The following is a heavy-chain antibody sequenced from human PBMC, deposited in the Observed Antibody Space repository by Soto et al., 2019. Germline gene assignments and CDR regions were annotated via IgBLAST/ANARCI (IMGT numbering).Heavy chain of an antibody. CDR3: ARGDSTVSSVFDY. J-gene: IGHJ4*02. Sequence: QVQLQESGPGLVKPSQTLSLTCTVSGGPFSSGGYYWSWIRQEPGKGLEWIGYIYQNGDTSYNPSLKSRVTISADTSKTHFSLKQSSVTAADTAVYYCARGDSTVSSVFDYWGQGMLVTVSS. D-gene: IGHD4-17*01. CDR2: IYQNGDT. CDR1: GGPFSSGGYY. V-gene: IGHV4-31*03.